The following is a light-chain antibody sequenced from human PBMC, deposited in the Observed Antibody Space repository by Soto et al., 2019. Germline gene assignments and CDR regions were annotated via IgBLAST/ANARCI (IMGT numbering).Light chain of an antibody. CDR1: QSISSW. J-gene: IGKJ1*01. CDR2: DAS. Sequence: DIQMPQSPATLPASVGDRVTITCRASQSISSWLAWYQQKPGKAPKLLIYDASSVESGVPSRFSGSGSGTEFTLTISSLQPDDFATYYCQQYNSYSRTFGHGTKWIS. V-gene: IGKV1-5*01. CDR3: QQYNSYSRT.